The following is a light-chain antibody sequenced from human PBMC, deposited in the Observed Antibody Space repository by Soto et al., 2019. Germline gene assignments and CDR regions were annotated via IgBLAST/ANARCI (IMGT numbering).Light chain of an antibody. CDR3: SSYTSNSTLV. CDR1: SSDVGGYNF. Sequence: QSALTQPASVSGSPEQSITISCTGTSSDVGGYNFVSWYQQHPGKAPKLMIYDVSNRPSGVSDRFSGSKSGNTASLTISGLQAEDEADYYCSSYTSNSTLVFGGGTKLTVL. CDR2: DVS. V-gene: IGLV2-14*03. J-gene: IGLJ2*01.